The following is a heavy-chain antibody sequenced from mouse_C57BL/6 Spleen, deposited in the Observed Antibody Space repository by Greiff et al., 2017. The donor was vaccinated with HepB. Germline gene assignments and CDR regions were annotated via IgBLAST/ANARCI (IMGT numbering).Heavy chain of an antibody. V-gene: IGHV1-47*01. Sequence: QVQLKQSGAELVKPGASVTMSCKASGYTFTTYPIEWMKQNHGKSLEWIGNFHPYNDDTKYNEKFKGKAPLTVEKSSSTVYLELSRLTSDDSAVYYCARGNYNYAMDYWGQGTSVTVSS. CDR1: GYTFTTYP. D-gene: IGHD2-1*01. J-gene: IGHJ4*01. CDR3: ARGNYNYAMDY. CDR2: FHPYNDDT.